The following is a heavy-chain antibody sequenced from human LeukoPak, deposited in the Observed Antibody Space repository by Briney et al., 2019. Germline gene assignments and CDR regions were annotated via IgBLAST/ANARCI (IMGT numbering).Heavy chain of an antibody. Sequence: GASVKVSCKASGYTFTDYYMHWVRQAPGQGPEWMGWINPKNGGTGYAQKFQGRVTITRDTSITTVYMEMSRLTSDDTAVYYCARDPVVMVTTTPENRFDPWGQGTLVTVSS. V-gene: IGHV1-2*02. CDR3: ARDPVVMVTTTPENRFDP. J-gene: IGHJ5*02. D-gene: IGHD2-15*01. CDR2: INPKNGGT. CDR1: GYTFTDYY.